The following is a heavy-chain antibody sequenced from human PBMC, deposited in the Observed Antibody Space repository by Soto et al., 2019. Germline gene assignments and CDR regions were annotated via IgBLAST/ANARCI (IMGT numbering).Heavy chain of an antibody. Sequence: QVQLVESGGGLVKPGGSLRLSCAASGFTFSDYYMSWIRQAPGKGLEWVSYITRSSTYTNYADSVKGRFTISRDNAKNSLYLQMNSLRAEDPAVYYCARPQGGGDDLNYWGQGTLVTFSS. D-gene: IGHD5-12*01. CDR1: GFTFSDYY. J-gene: IGHJ4*02. CDR2: ITRSSTYT. CDR3: ARPQGGGDDLNY. V-gene: IGHV3-11*05.